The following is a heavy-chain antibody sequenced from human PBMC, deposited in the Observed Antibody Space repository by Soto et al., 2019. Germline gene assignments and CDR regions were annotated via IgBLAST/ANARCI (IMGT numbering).Heavy chain of an antibody. Sequence: GESLKISCKSSGYSFSTYWIGWVRQMPGKGLEWMGIIYPGDSDTRYSPSFQGQVTISADKSVSTAYLQWSSLMASDTAIYYCARRAGYQSNDAFDIWGQGTLVTVSS. CDR3: ARRAGYQSNDAFDI. J-gene: IGHJ3*02. V-gene: IGHV5-51*01. D-gene: IGHD3-16*02. CDR2: IYPGDSDT. CDR1: GYSFSTYW.